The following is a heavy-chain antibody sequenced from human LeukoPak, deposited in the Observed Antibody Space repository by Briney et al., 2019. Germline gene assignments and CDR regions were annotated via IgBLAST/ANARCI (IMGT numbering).Heavy chain of an antibody. V-gene: IGHV1-2*02. Sequence: ASVKVSCKASGYTFTGYYMHWVRQAPGQGLEWMGWINPNSGDTNYAQKLQGRVTMTTDTSTSTAYMELRSLRSDDTAVYYCARTTGDIVVVPAVQRDYYYYYYMDVWGKGTTVTVSS. CDR1: GYTFTGYY. CDR3: ARTTGDIVVVPAVQRDYYYYYYMDV. J-gene: IGHJ6*03. D-gene: IGHD2-2*01. CDR2: INPNSGDT.